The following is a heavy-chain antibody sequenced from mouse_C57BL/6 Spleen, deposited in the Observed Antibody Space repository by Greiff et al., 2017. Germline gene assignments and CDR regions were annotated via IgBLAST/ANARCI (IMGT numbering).Heavy chain of an antibody. J-gene: IGHJ2*01. CDR3: ARRQLRLRYFDY. V-gene: IGHV1-80*01. CDR1: GYAFSSYW. Sequence: QVQLQQSGAELVKPGASVKISCKASGYAFSSYWMNWVKQRPGKGLEWIGQIYPGDGDTNYNGKFKGKATLTADKSSSTAYMQLSSLTSEDSAVYFCARRQLRLRYFDYWGQGTTLTVAS. CDR2: IYPGDGDT. D-gene: IGHD3-2*02.